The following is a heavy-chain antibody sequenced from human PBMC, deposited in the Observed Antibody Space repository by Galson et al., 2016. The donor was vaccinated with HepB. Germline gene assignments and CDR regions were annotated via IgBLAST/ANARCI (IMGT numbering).Heavy chain of an antibody. V-gene: IGHV1-46*01. J-gene: IGHJ5*02. CDR2: IKPSDGSP. CDR3: ATYSGSTSWSDP. D-gene: IGHD1-26*01. Sequence: SVKVSCKASGYTFSSYFMQWVRQAPGQGPEWMGIIKPSDGSPNYAQKFQGRVTMTRDTSSSTVYMELSSLTSDDTAGYYCATYSGSTSWSDPWGQGTLVTVSS. CDR1: GYTFSSYF.